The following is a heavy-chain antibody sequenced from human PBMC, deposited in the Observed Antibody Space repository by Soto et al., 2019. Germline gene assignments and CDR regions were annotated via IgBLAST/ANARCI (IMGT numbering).Heavy chain of an antibody. V-gene: IGHV4-34*01. CDR1: GGSFSGYY. CDR2: INHSGST. D-gene: IGHD5-12*01. Sequence: SETLSLTCAVYGGSFSGYYWSWIRQPPGKGLEWIGEINHSGSTNYNPSLKSRVTISVDTSKNQFSLKLSSVTAADTAVYYCARGDVATEKNWFDPWGQGTLVTVS. J-gene: IGHJ5*02. CDR3: ARGDVATEKNWFDP.